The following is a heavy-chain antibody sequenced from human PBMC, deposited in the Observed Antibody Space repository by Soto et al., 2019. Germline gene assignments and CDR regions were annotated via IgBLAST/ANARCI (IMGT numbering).Heavy chain of an antibody. J-gene: IGHJ4*02. CDR2: FIAMLGTP. D-gene: IGHD5-18*01. Sequence: AVKVSCKASGGTFGSQGIAWVRQAPGQGLEWMGGFIAMLGTPTYAKKVQGRATISADESLTSSYLELRSLRSEDTGVYFCARGAMANFDYWGQGTVVTVSS. CDR1: GGTFGSQG. V-gene: IGHV1-69*13. CDR3: ARGAMANFDY.